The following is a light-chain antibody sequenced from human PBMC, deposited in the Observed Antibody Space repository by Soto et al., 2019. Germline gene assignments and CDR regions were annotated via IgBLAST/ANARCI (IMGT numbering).Light chain of an antibody. CDR2: DAS. CDR1: QSVSSN. Sequence: EIVMTQSPATLSVSPGESATLSCRASQSVSSNLAWHQQKPGQAPRILMYDASTRATGISARFSGGGSGTDFTLTISRLEPEDVAVYYCQQYGSSGTFGQGTKVDIK. J-gene: IGKJ1*01. CDR3: QQYGSSGT. V-gene: IGKV3-15*01.